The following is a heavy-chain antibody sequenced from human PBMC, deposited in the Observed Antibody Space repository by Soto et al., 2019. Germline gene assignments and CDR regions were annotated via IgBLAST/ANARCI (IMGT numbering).Heavy chain of an antibody. CDR1: GGTFGSQG. V-gene: IGHV1-69*01. J-gene: IGHJ4*02. CDR3: ARGAMANFDF. CDR2: FIAMLGTP. Sequence: QVQLVQSGAEVKKPGSSVKVSCKASGGTFGSQGIAWVRQAPGQGLEWMGGFIAMLGTPTYAKKVQGRATRNADESLTSPYLELRSLRSEDPGVYFCARGAMANFDFWGQGTVVTLSS. D-gene: IGHD5-18*01.